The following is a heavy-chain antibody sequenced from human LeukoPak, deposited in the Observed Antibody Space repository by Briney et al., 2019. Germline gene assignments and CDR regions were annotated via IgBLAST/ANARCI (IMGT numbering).Heavy chain of an antibody. V-gene: IGHV3-7*04. Sequence: PGGSLRLSCAASGFTFSNSWMSWVRQAPGKGLEWVANINQDVSAKYYVDSVKGRFTISRDNAKNSLYLQMNSLTAEDAAVYYCAGATFAFGECSYWGQGTLVTVSS. CDR3: AGATFAFGECSY. J-gene: IGHJ4*02. D-gene: IGHD3-10*01. CDR2: INQDVSAK. CDR1: GFTFSNSW.